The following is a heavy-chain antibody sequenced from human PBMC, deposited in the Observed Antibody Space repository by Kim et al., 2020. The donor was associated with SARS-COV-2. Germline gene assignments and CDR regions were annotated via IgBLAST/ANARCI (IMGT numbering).Heavy chain of an antibody. D-gene: IGHD3-10*01. J-gene: IGHJ6*02. CDR1: GYTFTSYG. Sequence: ASVKVSCKASGYTFTSYGISWVRQAPGQGLEWMGWISAYIGNTNYAQKLQGRVTMTTDTSTSTAYMELRSLRSDDTAVYYCARDTPTMVRGVKYYYYYGMDVWGQRTTDRVS. V-gene: IGHV1-18*01. CDR2: ISAYIGNT. CDR3: ARDTPTMVRGVKYYYYYGMDV.